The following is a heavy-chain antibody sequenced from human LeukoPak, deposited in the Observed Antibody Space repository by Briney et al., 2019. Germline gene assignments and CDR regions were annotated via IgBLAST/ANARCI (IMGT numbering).Heavy chain of an antibody. CDR2: ISYDGSNK. CDR1: GFTFSSYG. Sequence: PGGSLRLSCAASGFTFSSYGMHWVRQAPGKGLEWVAVISYDGSNKYYADSVKGRFTISRDNSKNTLYLQMNSLRAEDTAVYYCAREDLYSSGWYGGRTPYYFDYWGRGTLVTVSS. CDR3: AREDLYSSGWYGGRTPYYFDY. D-gene: IGHD6-19*01. V-gene: IGHV3-30*03. J-gene: IGHJ4*02.